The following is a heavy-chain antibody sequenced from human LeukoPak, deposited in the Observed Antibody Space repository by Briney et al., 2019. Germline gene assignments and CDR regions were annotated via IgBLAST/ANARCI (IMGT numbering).Heavy chain of an antibody. CDR1: GFTFSSYW. J-gene: IGHJ6*02. CDR3: ARYCGGDCYGMDV. Sequence: GGSLRLSCTASGFTFSSYWMSWVRQAPGKGLEWVANIKQDGSEKDYEDSVKGRFTISRDNPKNSLYLQMNSLRAEDTAVYYCARYCGGDCYGMDVWGQGTTVTVSS. CDR2: IKQDGSEK. V-gene: IGHV3-7*01. D-gene: IGHD2-21*02.